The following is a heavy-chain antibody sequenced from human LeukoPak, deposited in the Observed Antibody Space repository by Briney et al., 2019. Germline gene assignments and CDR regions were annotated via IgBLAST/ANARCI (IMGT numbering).Heavy chain of an antibody. CDR3: ARVGSYYFDY. V-gene: IGHV4-31*03. D-gene: IGHD1-26*01. J-gene: IGHJ4*02. Sequence: SQTLSLTCTVSGGSISRGDYYWSWIRQHPGKGLEWIGYIYYSGSTYYNPSLKSRFTISVDTSKNQFSLKLSSVTAADTAVYYCARVGSYYFDYWGQGTLVTVSS. CDR2: IYYSGST. CDR1: GGSISRGDYY.